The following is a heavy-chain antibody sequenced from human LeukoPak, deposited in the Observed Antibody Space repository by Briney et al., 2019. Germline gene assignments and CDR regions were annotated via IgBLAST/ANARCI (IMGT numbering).Heavy chain of an antibody. V-gene: IGHV3-9*03. CDR3: AKADRISNGVYQQPFDY. J-gene: IGHJ4*02. CDR2: ISWNSSSI. D-gene: IGHD2-2*01. CDR1: GFTFDDYA. Sequence: GRSLRLSCAASGFTFDDYAMHWVRQAPGKGLEWVSGISWNSSSIGYADSVKGRFTISRDNAKNSLYLQMNSLRAEDMALYYCAKADRISNGVYQQPFDYWGQGTLVTVSS.